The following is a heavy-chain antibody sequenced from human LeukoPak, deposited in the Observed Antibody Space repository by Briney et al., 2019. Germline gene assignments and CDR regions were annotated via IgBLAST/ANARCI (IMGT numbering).Heavy chain of an antibody. Sequence: GGSLRLSCAASGFTFDDYGMSWVRQAPGKGLEWVSGINWNGGSTGYADSVKGRFTISRDNAKNSLYLQMNSLRAEDTALYYCARAYCSSTSCYRPEYYGAYYYYYYMDVWGKGTTVTVSS. D-gene: IGHD2-2*02. V-gene: IGHV3-20*04. CDR2: INWNGGST. CDR1: GFTFDDYG. J-gene: IGHJ6*03. CDR3: ARAYCSSTSCYRPEYYGAYYYYYYMDV.